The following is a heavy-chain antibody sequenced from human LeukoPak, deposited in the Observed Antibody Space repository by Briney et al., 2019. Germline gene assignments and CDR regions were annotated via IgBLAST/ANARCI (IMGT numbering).Heavy chain of an antibody. CDR2: VKSRTDGGAA. CDR3: SRYDILTYHAYDY. CDR1: GFTFSNAW. D-gene: IGHD3-22*01. J-gene: IGHJ4*02. V-gene: IGHV3-15*01. Sequence: GGSLRLSCAASGFTFSNAWMTWVRQAPGKGLEWVGRVKSRTDGGAADYAAPVRGGFTISRDDSKNSLYLQMNSLKTEDTAVYYCSRYDILTYHAYDYWGQGTLVTVSS.